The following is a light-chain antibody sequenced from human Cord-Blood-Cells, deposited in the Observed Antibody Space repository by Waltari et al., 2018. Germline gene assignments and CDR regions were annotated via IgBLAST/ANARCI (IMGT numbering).Light chain of an antibody. CDR3: QQYYSTPPT. CDR1: QSVLYSSNNKNY. J-gene: IGKJ1*01. V-gene: IGKV4-1*01. CDR2: WAS. Sequence: DIVLTQSPDSLAGSLGEMATINCKSRQSVLYSSNNKNYLDWYQQKPGQPPKLLIYWASTRESGVPDRFSGSGSGTDVTLTISSLQAEDVAVYYCQQYYSTPPTFGQGTKVEIK.